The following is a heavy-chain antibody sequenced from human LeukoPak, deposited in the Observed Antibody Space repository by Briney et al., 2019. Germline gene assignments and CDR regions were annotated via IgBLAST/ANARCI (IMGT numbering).Heavy chain of an antibody. CDR2: ISYDGSNK. CDR3: AREFWCGGDCQGYFDY. J-gene: IGHJ4*02. D-gene: IGHD2-21*02. Sequence: GRSLRLSCAASGFTFSSYAMHWVRQAPGKGLEWMAVISYDGSNKYYADSVKGRFTISRDNSKNTLYLQMNSLRAEDTAVYYCAREFWCGGDCQGYFDYWGQGTLVTVSS. CDR1: GFTFSSYA. V-gene: IGHV3-30-3*01.